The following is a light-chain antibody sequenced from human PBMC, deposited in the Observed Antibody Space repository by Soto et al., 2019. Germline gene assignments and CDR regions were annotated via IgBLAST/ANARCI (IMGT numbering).Light chain of an antibody. Sequence: IRLTQSPSSLSASVGDRVTITCRASQDLSGYLAWYQQKPGKAPKLLIYAASTLQSGVPSRFSGSGSETDFTLTISSLQPEDFATYYCQQVNNYPLIFGGGTKVEI. CDR1: QDLSGY. CDR2: AAS. V-gene: IGKV1-9*01. CDR3: QQVNNYPLI. J-gene: IGKJ4*01.